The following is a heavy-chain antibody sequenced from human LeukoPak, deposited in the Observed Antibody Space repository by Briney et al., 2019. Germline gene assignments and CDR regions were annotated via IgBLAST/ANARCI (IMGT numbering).Heavy chain of an antibody. Sequence: GGSLRLSCVASGFILSTSEMNWVRQAPGKGLEWVSFIATDGTIYYADSVKGRFTLSRDNAKNSLYLQMNSLRAEDTAVYYCARADWNYRWFDPWGQGTLVTVSS. V-gene: IGHV3-48*03. D-gene: IGHD1-7*01. J-gene: IGHJ5*02. CDR3: ARADWNYRWFDP. CDR1: GFILSTSE. CDR2: IATDGTI.